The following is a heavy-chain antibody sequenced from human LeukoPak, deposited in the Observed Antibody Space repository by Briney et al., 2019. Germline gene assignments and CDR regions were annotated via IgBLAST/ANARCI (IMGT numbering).Heavy chain of an antibody. CDR2: ISGGGGET. Sequence: GGSLRLSCAASGFTFSNNAMHWVRQAPGKGLEWVSSISGGGGETYYVDSVKGRFIISRDNSKNTLYLQMNGLRVEDTAKYYCAKDSVNWNDSDYWGQGTLVTVSS. J-gene: IGHJ4*02. CDR3: AKDSVNWNDSDY. CDR1: GFTFSNNA. V-gene: IGHV3-23*01. D-gene: IGHD1-1*01.